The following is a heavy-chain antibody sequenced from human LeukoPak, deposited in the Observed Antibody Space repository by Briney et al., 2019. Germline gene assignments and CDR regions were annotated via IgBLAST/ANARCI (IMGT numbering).Heavy chain of an antibody. CDR1: GYTFTSYG. J-gene: IGHJ4*02. CDR3: ARDLAAAGTSGY. D-gene: IGHD6-13*01. CDR2: ISAYNGNT. Sequence: ASVKVSCKASGYTFTSYGISWVRQAPGQGLEWMGWISAYNGNTNYAQKLQGRVTMTTDTSTSTAYMELRSLRSDDAAVYYCARDLAAAGTSGYWGQGTLVTVSS. V-gene: IGHV1-18*04.